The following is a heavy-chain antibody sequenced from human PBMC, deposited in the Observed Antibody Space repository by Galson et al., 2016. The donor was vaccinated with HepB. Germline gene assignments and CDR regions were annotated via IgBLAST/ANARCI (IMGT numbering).Heavy chain of an antibody. D-gene: IGHD5-12*01. J-gene: IGHJ4*02. V-gene: IGHV3-30*04. CDR1: GFTFSRYA. Sequence: SLRLSCAASGFTFSRYAMHWVRQAPGKGLEWVALISFDGTNKFYADSVRGRFTISRDDSKNTLYLQMNSLTVEDTAVYYCTRELLRRSSFDYWGQGTLVTVS. CDR3: TRELLRRSSFDY. CDR2: ISFDGTNK.